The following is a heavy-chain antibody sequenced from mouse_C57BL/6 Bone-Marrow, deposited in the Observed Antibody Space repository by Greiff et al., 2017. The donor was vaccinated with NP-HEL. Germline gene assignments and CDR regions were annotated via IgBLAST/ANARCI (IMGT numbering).Heavy chain of an antibody. D-gene: IGHD1-1*01. J-gene: IGHJ2*01. V-gene: IGHV1-54*01. CDR3: ARPTVERDYFDD. CDR2: INPGSGGT. CDR1: GYAFTNYL. Sequence: VQLQQSGAELVRPGTSVKVSCKASGYAFTNYLIEWVKQRPGQGLEWIGVINPGSGGTNYNEKFKGKATLTADKSSSTAYMQLSSLTSEDSEVYVCARPTVERDYFDDWGQGTTLTVSS.